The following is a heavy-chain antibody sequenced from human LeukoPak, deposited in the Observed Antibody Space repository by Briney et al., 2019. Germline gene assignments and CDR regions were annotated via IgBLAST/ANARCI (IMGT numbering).Heavy chain of an antibody. CDR2: ISSSSIYI. CDR3: ARGWVVPAAIAFDI. Sequence: GGSLRLSCAGCGFTFRSYSMKWVRQAPGEGVEGVSSISSSSIYIYYADSVKGRFPISRDNAKNSLYLQMNSLRAEDTAVYYCARGWVVPAAIAFDIWGQGTMVTVSS. J-gene: IGHJ3*02. V-gene: IGHV3-21*01. CDR1: GFTFRSYS. D-gene: IGHD2-2*01.